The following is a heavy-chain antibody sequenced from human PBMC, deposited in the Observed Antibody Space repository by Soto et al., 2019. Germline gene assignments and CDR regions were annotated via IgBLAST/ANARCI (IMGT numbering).Heavy chain of an antibody. CDR1: GGSFSGYY. J-gene: IGHJ6*02. CDR2: INHSGST. Sequence: QVQLQQWGAGLLKPSETLSLTCAVYGGSFSGYYWSWIRQPPGKGLEWIGEINHSGSTNYNPSLKSRVTISVDTSKNQFSLKLSSVTAADTAVYYCARGRDYAFSPYYYYGMDVWGQGTTVTVSS. CDR3: ARGRDYAFSPYYYYGMDV. V-gene: IGHV4-34*01. D-gene: IGHD3-3*01.